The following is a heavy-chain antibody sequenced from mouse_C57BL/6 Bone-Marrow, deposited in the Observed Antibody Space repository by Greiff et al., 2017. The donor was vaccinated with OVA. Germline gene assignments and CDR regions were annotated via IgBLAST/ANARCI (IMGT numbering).Heavy chain of an antibody. Sequence: QVQLQQSGAELVRPGTSVKMSCKASGYTFTNYWIGWAKQRPGHGLEWIGDIYPGGGYTNYNEKFKGKATLTADKSSSTAYMQFSSLTSEDSAIYYCARRGGSYCGSSYWYFDFWGTGTTVTVSS. V-gene: IGHV1-63*01. CDR3: ARRGGSYCGSSYWYFDF. CDR1: GYTFTNYW. D-gene: IGHD1-1*01. CDR2: IYPGGGYT. J-gene: IGHJ1*03.